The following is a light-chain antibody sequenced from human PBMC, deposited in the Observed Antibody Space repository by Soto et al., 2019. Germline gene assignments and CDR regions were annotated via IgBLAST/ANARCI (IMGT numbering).Light chain of an antibody. Sequence: IVLTQSPDTLSLFPGERATLSCRASQSVSSSPLAWYQQKPGQAPRLLIYGASSRATGIPDRFSGSGSGTDFTLTIRRLEPEDFAVYYCQQDDSSPYTFGQGTKLEIK. CDR1: QSVSSSP. CDR3: QQDDSSPYT. J-gene: IGKJ2*01. V-gene: IGKV3-20*01. CDR2: GAS.